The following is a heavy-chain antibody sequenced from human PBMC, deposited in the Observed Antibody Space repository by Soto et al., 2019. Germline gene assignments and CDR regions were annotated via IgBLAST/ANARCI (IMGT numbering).Heavy chain of an antibody. CDR2: IRGETNGGTA. D-gene: IGHD3-22*01. J-gene: IGHJ4*02. Sequence: PXGSLILSCTGSGVNFANYALTWVRQARGKGLEWVGFIRGETNGGTADYAASLKGRITISRDDSKSIAYLEINSLQTEDTAVYYCTRYYYESSGYYVYWGQGTLVTVSS. CDR3: TRYYYESSGYYVY. V-gene: IGHV3-49*04. CDR1: GVNFANYA.